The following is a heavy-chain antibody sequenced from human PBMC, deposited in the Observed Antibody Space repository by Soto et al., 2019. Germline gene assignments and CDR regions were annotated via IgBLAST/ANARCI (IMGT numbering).Heavy chain of an antibody. CDR2: IKEDGSEK. CDR3: ARDQPGPTSY. V-gene: IGHV3-7*01. CDR1: GFTFSSYW. J-gene: IGHJ4*02. Sequence: VQLVESGGGLVQPGGSLRLSCGGSGFTFSSYWMSWVRQAPGKGLEWVAIIKEDGSEKYYVDSVKGRFTISRDNAKNSLYLQMNSLRAADTAVYYCARDQPGPTSYWGQGTLVTVSS.